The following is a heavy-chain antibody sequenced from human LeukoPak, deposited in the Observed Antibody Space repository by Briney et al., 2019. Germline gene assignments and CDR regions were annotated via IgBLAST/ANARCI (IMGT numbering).Heavy chain of an antibody. CDR2: IKQDGSEK. CDR1: GFIFGTYW. D-gene: IGHD4-17*01. V-gene: IGHV3-7*01. CDR3: ARDRFEDYGDTELGY. Sequence: SGGSLRLSCAASGFIFGTYWMSWVRQAPGKGLEWVANIKQDGSEKYYVDSVKGRFTISRDNAKNSLYLQMNSLRAEDTAVYYCARDRFEDYGDTELGYWGQGTLVTVSS. J-gene: IGHJ4*02.